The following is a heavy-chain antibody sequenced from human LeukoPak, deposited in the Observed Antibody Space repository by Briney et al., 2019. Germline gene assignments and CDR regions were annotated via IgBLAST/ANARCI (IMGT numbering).Heavy chain of an antibody. V-gene: IGHV3-7*01. Sequence: PGGSLRLSCVASGFTFSSRDWMTWVRQAPGKGLEWVANIKQDGSEKYYVDSVKGRFTISRDNAKNSLYLQMNSLRAEDTAVYYCARDRWGYSYGGDWGQGTLVTVSS. J-gene: IGHJ4*02. CDR2: IKQDGSEK. D-gene: IGHD5-18*01. CDR3: ARDRWGYSYGGD. CDR1: GFTFSSRDW.